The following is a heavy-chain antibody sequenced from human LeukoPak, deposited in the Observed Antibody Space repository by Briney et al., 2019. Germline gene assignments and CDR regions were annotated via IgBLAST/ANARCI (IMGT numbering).Heavy chain of an antibody. D-gene: IGHD1-26*01. V-gene: IGHV2-5*01. Sequence: ESGPTLVNPTQTLTLTCSFSGFSLSTSGVGVGWIRQPPGQALDWLALIYWNDDKRYSPSLSSRLTITKDTSKNQVVLTMTNMDPVDTATYYCAHSGTLPDRDSVPYYWLPSYWGQGTLVTVSS. CDR1: GFSLSTSGVG. CDR3: AHSGTLPDRDSVPYYWLPSY. CDR2: IYWNDDK. J-gene: IGHJ4*02.